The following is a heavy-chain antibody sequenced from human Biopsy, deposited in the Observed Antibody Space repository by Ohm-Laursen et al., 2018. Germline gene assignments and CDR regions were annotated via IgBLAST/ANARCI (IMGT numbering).Heavy chain of an antibody. CDR1: GGSFTGHY. D-gene: IGHD4-23*01. J-gene: IGHJ4*02. CDR2: ISYTGYT. CDR3: ARGSNDFGGLYFPR. Sequence: GTLSLTCTVSGGSFTGHYWSWIRQPPGKGLEWIGHISYTGYTSYNASLKSRATISVDTSRNHFSPRLSSLTAADTAVYYCARGSNDFGGLYFPRWGQGTLLTVSS. V-gene: IGHV4-59*11.